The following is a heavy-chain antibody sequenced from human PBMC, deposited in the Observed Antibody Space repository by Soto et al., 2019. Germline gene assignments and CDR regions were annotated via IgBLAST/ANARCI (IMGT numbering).Heavy chain of an antibody. CDR1: GFTFGTTD. Sequence: QLLQSGGGLVQPGGSLTLSCAASGFTFGTTDMSWVRQAPGEGLEWVSTIDGSGGITYYADSVKGRCTISRDNSRNTVYLQINSLRGDDTVLYYFVKNSGWLTTWGQGALVTVSS. J-gene: IGHJ5*02. CDR3: VKNSGWLTT. D-gene: IGHD3-9*01. CDR2: IDGSGGIT. V-gene: IGHV3-23*01.